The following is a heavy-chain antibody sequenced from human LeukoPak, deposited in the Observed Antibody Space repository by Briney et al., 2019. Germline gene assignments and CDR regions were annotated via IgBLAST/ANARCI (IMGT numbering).Heavy chain of an antibody. V-gene: IGHV4-59*08. CDR3: ARQKAGVASWFDP. J-gene: IGHJ5*02. D-gene: IGHD6-13*01. CDR1: GVSISSYY. Sequence: SETLSLTCTVSGVSISSYYWSWIRQPPGKGLEWIGYIYYSGSTKYKSSLKSRITISLDTSKNQFSLKLSSVTAADTAVYYCARQKAGVASWFDPWGQGTLVTVSS. CDR2: IYYSGST.